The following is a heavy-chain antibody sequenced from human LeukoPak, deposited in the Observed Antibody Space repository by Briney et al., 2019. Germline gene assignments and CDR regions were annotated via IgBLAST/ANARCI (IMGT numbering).Heavy chain of an antibody. V-gene: IGHV3-21*01. Sequence: PGGSLRLSCAASGFTFSSYSMNWDRQAPGKGLEWVSSISSSSSYIYYADSVKGRFTISRDNAKNSLYLQMNSLRAEDTAVYYCARGIAAAGIGSNGYWGQGTLVTVSS. CDR2: ISSSSSYI. D-gene: IGHD6-13*01. CDR1: GFTFSSYS. J-gene: IGHJ4*02. CDR3: ARGIAAAGIGSNGY.